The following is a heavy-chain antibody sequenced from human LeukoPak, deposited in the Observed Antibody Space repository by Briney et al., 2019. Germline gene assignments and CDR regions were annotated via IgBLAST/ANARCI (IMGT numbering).Heavy chain of an antibody. CDR2: INPNSGGT. CDR1: GYTFTGYY. CDR3: ASRSLGGYHFDY. Sequence: ASVKVSCKASGYTFTGYYMHWVRQAPGQGLEWMGWINPNSGGTNYAQKFQGRVTMTRDTSISTAYMELSSLRSEDTAVYYCASRSLGGYHFDYWGQGTLVTVSS. J-gene: IGHJ4*02. D-gene: IGHD5-12*01. V-gene: IGHV1-2*02.